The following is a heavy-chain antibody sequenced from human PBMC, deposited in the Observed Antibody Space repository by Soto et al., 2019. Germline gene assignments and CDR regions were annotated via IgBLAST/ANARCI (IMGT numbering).Heavy chain of an antibody. CDR3: AKGSPYSASYKEDGFDI. D-gene: IGHD1-26*01. CDR2: ISGSGGST. J-gene: IGHJ3*02. CDR1: GFTFSSYA. Sequence: GGSLRLSCEASGFTFSSYAMSWVRQAPGRGLEWVSSISGSGGSTYHADSVNGRFTISRDNSKNTVFLQMNSLRAEDTAVYYCAKGSPYSASYKEDGFDIWVQGSLGTVSS. V-gene: IGHV3-23*01.